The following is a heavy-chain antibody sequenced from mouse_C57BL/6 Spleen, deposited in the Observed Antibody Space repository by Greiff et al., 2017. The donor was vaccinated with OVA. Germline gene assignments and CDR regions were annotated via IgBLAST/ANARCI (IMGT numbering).Heavy chain of an antibody. D-gene: IGHD4-1*01. V-gene: IGHV1-82*01. CDR1: GYAFSSSW. CDR3: ARELTGRYVDY. CDR2: IYPGDGDT. J-gene: IGHJ2*01. Sequence: VQLQQSGPELVKPGASVKISCKASGYAFSSSWMNWVKQRPGKGLEWIGRIYPGDGDTNYNGKFKGKATLTADKSSSTAYMQLSSLTSEDSAVYFWARELTGRYVDYWGQGTTLTVAS.